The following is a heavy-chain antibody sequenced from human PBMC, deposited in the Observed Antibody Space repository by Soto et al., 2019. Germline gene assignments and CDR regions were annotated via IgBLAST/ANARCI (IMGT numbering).Heavy chain of an antibody. CDR1: GFSLSTSGMC. CDR3: ARIFARVSSGYRDRYYFDY. D-gene: IGHD3-22*01. Sequence: SGPTLVNPTQTLTLTCTFSGFSLSTSGMCVSWIRQPPGKALEWLALIDWDDDKYYSTSLKTRLTISKDTSKNQVVLTMTNMDPVDTATYYCARIFARVSSGYRDRYYFDYWGQGTLVTVSS. CDR2: IDWDDDK. V-gene: IGHV2-70*01. J-gene: IGHJ4*02.